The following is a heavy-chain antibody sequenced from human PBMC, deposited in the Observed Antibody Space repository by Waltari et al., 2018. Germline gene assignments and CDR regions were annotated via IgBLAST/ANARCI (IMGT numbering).Heavy chain of an antibody. CDR3: ATIRYPGIAAAHFDY. D-gene: IGHD6-13*01. Sequence: EVPLVQSGAEVQKPGATVKISCKVSAYTFTDYYMHWVHRAPGKGSEWMGLVDPEDGETIYAEKFQGRVTITADTSTDTAYMELSSLRSEDTAVYYCATIRYPGIAAAHFDYWGQGTLVTVSS. CDR2: VDPEDGET. J-gene: IGHJ4*02. CDR1: AYTFTDYY. V-gene: IGHV1-69-2*01.